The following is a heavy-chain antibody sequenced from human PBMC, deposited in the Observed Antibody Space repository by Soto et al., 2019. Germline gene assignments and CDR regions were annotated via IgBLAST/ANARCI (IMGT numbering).Heavy chain of an antibody. Sequence: GSPLRLPCAALGVTSRGDPMPWVRPPPRKGMAWVAFITYVGMNKKYSESVKGRFTTSRDNSKKTRYLQMRSLRTQDTGACYIALPGFYYWDNSYLDYFDFWGQGTPVTVSS. CDR3: ALPGFYYWDNSYLDYFDF. CDR1: GVTSRGDP. CDR2: ITYVGMNK. V-gene: IGHV3-30*04. J-gene: IGHJ4*02. D-gene: IGHD3-10*01.